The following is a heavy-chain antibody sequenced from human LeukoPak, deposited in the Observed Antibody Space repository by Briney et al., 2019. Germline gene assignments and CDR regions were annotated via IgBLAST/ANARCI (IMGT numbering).Heavy chain of an antibody. J-gene: IGHJ4*02. V-gene: IGHV4-39*07. Sequence: SETLSLTCTVSGGSISSSSYYWGWIRQPPGKGLEWIGSIYYSGSTYYNPSLKSRVTISVDTSKNQFSLKLSSVTAADTAVYYCARVYCSGGSCYLDYWGQGTLVTVSS. CDR3: ARVYCSGGSCYLDY. CDR2: IYYSGST. D-gene: IGHD2-15*01. CDR1: GGSISSSSYY.